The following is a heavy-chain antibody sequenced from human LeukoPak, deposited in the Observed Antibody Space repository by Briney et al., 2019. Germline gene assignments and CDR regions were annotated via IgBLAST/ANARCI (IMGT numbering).Heavy chain of an antibody. CDR3: ARAMVRGVLPY. Sequence: PGGSLRLSCAASGFTFSSYAMHWVRQAPGKGLEWVAVISFDGRNKYYADSVKGRFTISRDNFKNTIYLQMNSLRAEDTAVYYCARAMVRGVLPYWGQGTLVTVSS. J-gene: IGHJ4*02. V-gene: IGHV3-30*04. CDR2: ISFDGRNK. D-gene: IGHD3-10*01. CDR1: GFTFSSYA.